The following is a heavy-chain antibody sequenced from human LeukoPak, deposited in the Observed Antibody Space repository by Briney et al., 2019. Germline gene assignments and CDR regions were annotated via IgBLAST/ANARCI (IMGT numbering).Heavy chain of an antibody. V-gene: IGHV4-59*01. CDR2: IYYRGSA. CDR1: GGSINSYY. J-gene: IGHJ2*01. Sequence: SGTLSLTCTVSGGSINSYYWTWIRQPPGKGLEWLASIYYRGSASYNPSLRGRGTISIDAYRNQFSLQLSSVTAEDTAVYYCAREGYCSGATCLYWYFDLWGRGTLVTVSS. CDR3: AREGYCSGATCLYWYFDL. D-gene: IGHD2-15*01.